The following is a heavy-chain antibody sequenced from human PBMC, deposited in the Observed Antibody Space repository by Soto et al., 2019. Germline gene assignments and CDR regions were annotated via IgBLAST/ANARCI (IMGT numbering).Heavy chain of an antibody. Sequence: SETLSLTCTVSGGSISSYYWSWIRQPPGKGLEWIGYIYYSGSTNYNPSLKSRVTISVDTSKNQFSLKLSSVTAADTAVYYCATSFSVTAKYYFAYGGQGPRAPVPS. CDR3: ATSFSVTAKYYFAY. CDR2: IYYSGST. V-gene: IGHV4-59*08. J-gene: IGHJ4*02. D-gene: IGHD4-17*01. CDR1: GGSISSYY.